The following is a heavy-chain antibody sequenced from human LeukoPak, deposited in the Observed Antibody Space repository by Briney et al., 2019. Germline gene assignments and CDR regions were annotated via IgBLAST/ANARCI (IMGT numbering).Heavy chain of an antibody. CDR1: GVSISSAAYY. CDR2: IFYTGST. CDR3: ARRTTVTWIYFDH. J-gene: IGHJ4*02. D-gene: IGHD4-11*01. V-gene: IGHV4-39*01. Sequence: PSETLSLTCTVSGVSISSAAYYWGWVRQPPGKGLEWIGSIFYTGSTYYNPSLNSRVTMSIATSKNQFSLKLTSVTAADTAVYYCARRTTVTWIYFDHWGQGTLVTVSS.